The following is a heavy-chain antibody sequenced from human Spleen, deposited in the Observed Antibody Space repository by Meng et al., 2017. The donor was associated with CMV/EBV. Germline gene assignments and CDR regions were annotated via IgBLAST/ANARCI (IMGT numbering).Heavy chain of an antibody. CDR2: ISAYNHNT. CDR3: ARAYTIFGVVVPGVLDY. V-gene: IGHV1-18*01. Sequence: ASVKVSCKASGYTFTDYGISWVRQAPGQGLEWMGWISAYNHNTKYSPKLQGRVTMTTDTLTSIAYMELRSLRSDDTADYYCARAYTIFGVVVPGVLDYWGQGTLVTVSS. CDR1: GYTFTDYG. D-gene: IGHD3-3*01. J-gene: IGHJ4*02.